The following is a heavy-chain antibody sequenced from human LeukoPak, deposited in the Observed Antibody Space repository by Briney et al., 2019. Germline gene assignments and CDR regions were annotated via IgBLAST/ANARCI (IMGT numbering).Heavy chain of an antibody. CDR1: GGSISSGSYY. J-gene: IGHJ5*02. CDR3: ARTTMTTVSFFDP. V-gene: IGHV4-61*05. CDR2: IRYSGST. D-gene: IGHD4-17*01. Sequence: PSQTLSLTCTVSGGSISSGSYYWGWIRQPPGKGLEWIGYIRYSGSTNYSPSLKSRVTLSVDTSKNQFSLKLSSVTAADTAVYYCARTTMTTVSFFDPWGQGTLVTVSS.